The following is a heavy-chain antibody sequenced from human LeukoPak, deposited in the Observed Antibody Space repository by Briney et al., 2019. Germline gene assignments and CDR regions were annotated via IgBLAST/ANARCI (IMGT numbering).Heavy chain of an antibody. CDR2: IYTSGST. V-gene: IGHV4-4*07. J-gene: IGHJ4*02. CDR1: GGSISRYY. CDR3: ARDLGNSGYDSTFDY. Sequence: PSETLSLTCTVSGGSISRYYWSWIRQPAGQGLEWIGRIYTSGSTNYNPSLKSRVTMSVDTSKSQFSLKLSSVTAADTAVYYCARDLGNSGYDSTFDYWGQGTLVTVSS. D-gene: IGHD5-12*01.